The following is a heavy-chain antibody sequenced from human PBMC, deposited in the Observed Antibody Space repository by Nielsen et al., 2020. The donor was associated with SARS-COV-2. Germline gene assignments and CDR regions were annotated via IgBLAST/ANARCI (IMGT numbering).Heavy chain of an antibody. Sequence: GESLKISCVASGFTFSTYSMIWVRQAPGKGLEWVSSISSTSTYIYYADSVKGRFTISRDKSKNSLSLRMNSLRAEDTAVYYCARIQWGGFDYWGQGTLVTVSS. CDR2: ISSTSTYI. J-gene: IGHJ4*02. CDR3: ARIQWGGFDY. CDR1: GFTFSTYS. D-gene: IGHD3-16*01. V-gene: IGHV3-21*06.